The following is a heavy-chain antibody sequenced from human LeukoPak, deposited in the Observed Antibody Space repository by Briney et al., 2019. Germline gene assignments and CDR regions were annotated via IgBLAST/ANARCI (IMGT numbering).Heavy chain of an antibody. J-gene: IGHJ5*02. CDR1: GFTFSSYA. D-gene: IGHD3-10*01. V-gene: IGHV3-23*01. CDR2: ISGSGGST. Sequence: GGSLRLSCAASGFTFSSYAMSGVRQAPGKGLEWVSAISGSGGSTYYADSVKGRFTISRDNAKNSLYLQMNSLRAEDTALYYCARDSDYYGSGSYYIPNWFDPWGQGTLVTVSS. CDR3: ARDSDYYGSGSYYIPNWFDP.